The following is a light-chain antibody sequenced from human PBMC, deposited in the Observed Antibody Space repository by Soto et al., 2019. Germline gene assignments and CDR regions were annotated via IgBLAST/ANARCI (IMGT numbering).Light chain of an antibody. CDR2: EVS. J-gene: IGLJ2*01. V-gene: IGLV2-14*01. Sequence: QFALTQPASVSGSPGQSITISCTGTSSDVGGYNYVSGYQQHPGIAPKLMISEVSNRPSGVSNRFSGSKSGNTASLTISGLQAEDGADYYCSSYTSSSTLVFGGGTKLTVL. CDR3: SSYTSSSTLV. CDR1: SSDVGGYNY.